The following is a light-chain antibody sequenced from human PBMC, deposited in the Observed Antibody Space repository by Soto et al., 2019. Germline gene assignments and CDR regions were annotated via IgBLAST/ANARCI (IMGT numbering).Light chain of an antibody. CDR2: GAS. CDR1: QSVSSN. CDR3: QQSFTTPRT. V-gene: IGKV3-15*01. Sequence: EIVMTQSPATLSVSPGERATLSCRASQSVSSNLAWYQQKPGQAPRLLIYGASTRATGIPARFSGTGSGTDFTLTISGLQPADFATYYCQQSFTTPRTFGQGTKLDIK. J-gene: IGKJ2*01.